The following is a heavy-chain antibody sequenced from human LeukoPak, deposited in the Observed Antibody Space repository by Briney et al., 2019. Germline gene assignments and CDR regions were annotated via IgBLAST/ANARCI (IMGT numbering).Heavy chain of an antibody. Sequence: SETLSLTCTVSGDSISSYYWSWIRQPPGKGLEWIGYIYYSGSTNYNPSLKSRVTISVDTSKNQFSLKLSSVTAADTAVYYCARDPAYYYDSSGYYYFDYWGQGTLVTVSS. V-gene: IGHV4-59*12. CDR2: IYYSGST. J-gene: IGHJ4*02. CDR3: ARDPAYYYDSSGYYYFDY. CDR1: GDSISSYY. D-gene: IGHD3-22*01.